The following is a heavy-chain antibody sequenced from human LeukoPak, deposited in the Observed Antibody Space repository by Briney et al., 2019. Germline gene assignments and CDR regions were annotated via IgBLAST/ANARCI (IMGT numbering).Heavy chain of an antibody. Sequence: PGGSLRLSCAASGFTFSSYGMHWVRQAPGKGLEWVAFIRYDGSNKYYADSVKGRFTISRDNSKNTLYLQMNSLRAEDTVVYYCAKDLFSGSYYYYFDYWGQGTLVTVSS. D-gene: IGHD1-26*01. CDR1: GFTFSSYG. CDR3: AKDLFSGSYYYYFDY. CDR2: IRYDGSNK. V-gene: IGHV3-30*02. J-gene: IGHJ4*02.